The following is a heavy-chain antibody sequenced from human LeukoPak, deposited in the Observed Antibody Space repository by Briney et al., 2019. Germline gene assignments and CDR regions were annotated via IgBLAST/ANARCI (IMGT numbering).Heavy chain of an antibody. Sequence: GGSLRLSCAASGFTFSSYSMNWVRQAPGKGLEWVSYISSSSSTIYYADSVKGRFTISRDNAKNSLYLQMNSLRAEDTAVYYCARSRNLRGWELYTGGLDYWGQGTLVTVSS. D-gene: IGHD1-26*01. CDR3: ARSRNLRGWELYTGGLDY. J-gene: IGHJ4*02. CDR1: GFTFSSYS. V-gene: IGHV3-48*04. CDR2: ISSSSSTI.